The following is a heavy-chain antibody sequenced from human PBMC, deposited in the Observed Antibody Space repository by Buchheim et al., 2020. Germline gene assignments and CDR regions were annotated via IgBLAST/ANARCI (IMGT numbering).Heavy chain of an antibody. CDR1: GGSFSAYY. V-gene: IGHV4-34*01. CDR2: INHSGST. J-gene: IGHJ4*02. Sequence: QVQLQQWGAGLLKPSETLSLPCAVFGGSFSAYYWSWIRQPPGKGLEWIGDINHSGSTNYSPSLKSRVTISVDTSKNQFSLKLSSMTAADTAVYYCARGPTIAAESTFYFDYWGQGTL. CDR3: ARGPTIAAESTFYFDY. D-gene: IGHD6-13*01.